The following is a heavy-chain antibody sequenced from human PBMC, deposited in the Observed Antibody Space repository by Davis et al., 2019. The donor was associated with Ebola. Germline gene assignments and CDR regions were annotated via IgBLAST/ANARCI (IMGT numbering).Heavy chain of an antibody. Sequence: GESLKISCKGSGYSFTSYWISWVRQLPGKGLEWMGRIDPSDSYTNYSPSFQGHVTISADKSISTAYLQWSSLKASDTAMYYCARRPYWNDAGIDPWGQGTLVTVSS. CDR1: GYSFTSYW. J-gene: IGHJ5*02. CDR3: ARRPYWNDAGIDP. CDR2: IDPSDSYT. V-gene: IGHV5-10-1*01. D-gene: IGHD1-1*01.